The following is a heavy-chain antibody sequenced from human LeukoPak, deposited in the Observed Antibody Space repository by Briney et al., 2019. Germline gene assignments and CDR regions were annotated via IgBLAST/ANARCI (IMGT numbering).Heavy chain of an antibody. Sequence: SETLSLTCTVSGGSISSSSYYWGWLRQPPGTGLEWIGSIYYSGSTYYNPSLKSRVTISVDTSKNQFSLKLSSVTAADTAVYYCARLVGRGRWLQLGIDYWGQGTLVTVSS. V-gene: IGHV4-39*01. J-gene: IGHJ4*02. CDR1: GGSISSSSYY. CDR3: ARLVGRGRWLQLGIDY. CDR2: IYYSGST. D-gene: IGHD5-24*01.